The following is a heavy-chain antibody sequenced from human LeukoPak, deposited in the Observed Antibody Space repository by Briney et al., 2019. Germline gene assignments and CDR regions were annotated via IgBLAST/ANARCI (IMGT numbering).Heavy chain of an antibody. CDR3: ARGSIYCSSTSCYEFDY. D-gene: IGHD2-2*01. Sequence: GGSLRLSCAASGFTFSYYWMSWVRQAPGKGLEWVANIREDGSENYYVDSLRGRFSISRDNAKNSLYLQMNSLRAEDTAVYHCARGSIYCSSTSCYEFDYWGQGILVTVSS. J-gene: IGHJ4*02. CDR2: IREDGSEN. V-gene: IGHV3-7*01. CDR1: GFTFSYYW.